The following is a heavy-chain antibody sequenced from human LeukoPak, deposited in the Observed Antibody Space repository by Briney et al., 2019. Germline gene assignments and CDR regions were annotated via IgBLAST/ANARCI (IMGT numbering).Heavy chain of an antibody. J-gene: IGHJ3*02. V-gene: IGHV3-21*01. CDR3: ARAKRNGFDI. CDR2: ISSSSSYI. Sequence: GGSLRLSCAASGFTFSSYSMNWVRQAPGKGLEWVSSISSSSSYIYSADSVKGRFTISRDSAKNSLYLQMNSLRVEDTAVYYCARAKRNGFDIWGQGTMISVSS. CDR1: GFTFSSYS.